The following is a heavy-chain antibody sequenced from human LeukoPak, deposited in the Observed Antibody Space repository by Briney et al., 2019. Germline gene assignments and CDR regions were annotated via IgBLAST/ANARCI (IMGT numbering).Heavy chain of an antibody. Sequence: SETLSLTCAVYGGSFSGYYWSRIRQPPGKGLEWIGEINHSGSTNYNPSLKSRVTISVDTSKNQFSLKLSSVTAADTAVYYCARAGGIAAAGTDFDYWGQGTLVTVSS. J-gene: IGHJ4*02. CDR3: ARAGGIAAAGTDFDY. CDR1: GGSFSGYY. V-gene: IGHV4-34*01. CDR2: INHSGST. D-gene: IGHD6-13*01.